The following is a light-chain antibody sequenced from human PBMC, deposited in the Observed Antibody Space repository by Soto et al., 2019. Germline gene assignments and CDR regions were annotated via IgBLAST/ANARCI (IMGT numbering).Light chain of an antibody. CDR2: KAS. CDR1: QGISSW. CDR3: QQYCTYSRT. J-gene: IGKJ1*01. Sequence: DIQMTQSPSTLSASVGDRVTITCRASQGISSWLAWYQQKPGKAPDLLIYKASSLESGVPSRFSGSGSGTEFSITISSLQPDDFATYYCQQYCTYSRTFGQGAKVEIK. V-gene: IGKV1-5*03.